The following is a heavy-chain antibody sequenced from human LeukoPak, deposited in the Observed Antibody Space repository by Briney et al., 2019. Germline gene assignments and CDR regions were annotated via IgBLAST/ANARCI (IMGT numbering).Heavy chain of an antibody. J-gene: IGHJ4*02. Sequence: ASVKVSCKVSGYTLTELSMHWVRQAPGKGLEWMGGFDPEDGETIYAQKFQGRVTITRNTSISTAYMELSSLRSEDTAVYYCARGSRRVAARRLYYFDYWGQGTLVTVSS. CDR2: FDPEDGET. D-gene: IGHD6-6*01. V-gene: IGHV1-24*01. CDR3: ARGSRRVAARRLYYFDY. CDR1: GYTLTELS.